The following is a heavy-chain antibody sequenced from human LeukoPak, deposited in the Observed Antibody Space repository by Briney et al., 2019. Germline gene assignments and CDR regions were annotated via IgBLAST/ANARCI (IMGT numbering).Heavy chain of an antibody. V-gene: IGHV4-31*03. CDR3: ARVDYYPSGTYINWFDP. CDR1: GGSISSGGYY. Sequence: SETLSLTCTVSGGSISSGGYYWSWIRQHPGKGLEWIGHIAESGSTYYSPSLKSRVTISVDTSKNQFSLKLSSVTAADTAVYYCARVDYYPSGTYINWFDPWGQGTQVTVSS. J-gene: IGHJ5*02. CDR2: IAESGST. D-gene: IGHD3-10*01.